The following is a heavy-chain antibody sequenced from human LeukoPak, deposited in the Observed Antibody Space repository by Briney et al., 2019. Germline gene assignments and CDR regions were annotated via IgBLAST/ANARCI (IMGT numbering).Heavy chain of an antibody. CDR3: ARDRGYGHYYMDA. D-gene: IGHD3-10*01. CDR2: IILIFGTA. J-gene: IGHJ6*03. Sequence: VASVKVSCKASGGTFSSYAISWVRQAPGQGLEWMGGIILIFGTANYAQKFQGRVTITTDESTSTAYMELSSLRSEDTAVYYCARDRGYGHYYMDAWGKGTTVTVSS. V-gene: IGHV1-69*05. CDR1: GGTFSSYA.